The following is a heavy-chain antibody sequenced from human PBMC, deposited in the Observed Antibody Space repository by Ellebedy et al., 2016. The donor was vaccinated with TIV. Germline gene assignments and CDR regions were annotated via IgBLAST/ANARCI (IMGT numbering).Heavy chain of an antibody. V-gene: IGHV4-34*01. Sequence: SETLSLXXASSHSTFGVYYWNWIRQTPGKGLEWIGEISQRGSTNSNPSLRSRVSLSIDPSNKQFSLKLRSVTAADTAVYYGARAGGADYWGQGTLVTVSS. CDR3: ARAGGADY. CDR2: ISQRGST. J-gene: IGHJ4*02. CDR1: HSTFGVYY. D-gene: IGHD3-10*01.